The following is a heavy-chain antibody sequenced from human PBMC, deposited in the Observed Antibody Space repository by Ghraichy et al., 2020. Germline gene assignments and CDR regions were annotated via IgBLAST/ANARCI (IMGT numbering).Heavy chain of an antibody. CDR2: IYSTDDK. J-gene: IGHJ4*01. Sequence: IRQHPGRALEWLALIYSTDDKRYSQSLKSRLTITKDTSKNQVGLKMTNMDPADTSTYYCAHRMDFDSRGYHYWG. CDR3: AHRMDFDSRGYHY. D-gene: IGHD3-22*01. V-gene: IGHV2-5*01.